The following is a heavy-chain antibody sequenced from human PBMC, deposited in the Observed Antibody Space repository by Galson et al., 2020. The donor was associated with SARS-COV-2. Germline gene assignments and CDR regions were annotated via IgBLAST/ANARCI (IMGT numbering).Heavy chain of an antibody. CDR2: SGGT. D-gene: IGHD6-19*01. CDR3: ARVPAGWSWIDP. V-gene: IGHV4-59*01. Sequence: SGGTNYNPSLKSRVTISLDTSKSQFSLRLNSVTAADTAVYYCARVPAGWSWIDPWGQGTLVTVSS. J-gene: IGHJ5*02.